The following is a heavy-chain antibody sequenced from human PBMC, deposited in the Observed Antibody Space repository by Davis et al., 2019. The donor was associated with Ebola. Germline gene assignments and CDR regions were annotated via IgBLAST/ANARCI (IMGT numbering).Heavy chain of an antibody. CDR2: ISYDGSNK. D-gene: IGHD6-6*01. J-gene: IGHJ6*02. Sequence: GGSLRLSCAASGFTVSSNYMSWVRQAPGKGLEWVAVISYDGSNKYYADSVKGRFTISRDNSKNTLYLQMNSLRAEDTAVYYCAKALFRAARPRYYYGMDVWGQGTTVTVSS. V-gene: IGHV3-30*18. CDR3: AKALFRAARPRYYYGMDV. CDR1: GFTVSSNY.